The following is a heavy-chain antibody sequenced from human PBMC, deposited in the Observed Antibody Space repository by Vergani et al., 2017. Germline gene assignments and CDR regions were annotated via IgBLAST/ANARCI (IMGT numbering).Heavy chain of an antibody. Sequence: QVQLVQSGAEVKKPGSSVKVSCKASGGTFSSYAISWVRQAPGQGLEWMGRIIPIFGTANYAQKFQGRVTITADESTSTAYMELSSLRSEDTAVYYCARGMSPTLDIVVVPAARKRAYYYYGMDVWGQGTTVTVSS. CDR2: IIPIFGTA. V-gene: IGHV1-69*18. J-gene: IGHJ6*02. CDR1: GGTFSSYA. D-gene: IGHD2-2*03. CDR3: ARGMSPTLDIVVVPAARKRAYYYYGMDV.